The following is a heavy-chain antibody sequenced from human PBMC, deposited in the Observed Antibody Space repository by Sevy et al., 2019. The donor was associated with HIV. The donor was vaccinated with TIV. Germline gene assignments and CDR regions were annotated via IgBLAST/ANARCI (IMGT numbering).Heavy chain of an antibody. CDR3: AEGRVYNAFDI. CDR2: ISGSGGGT. V-gene: IGHV3-23*01. D-gene: IGHD2-8*01. J-gene: IGHJ3*02. Sequence: GGSLRLSCAASGFTFSSYAMSWVRQAPGKGLEWVSGISGSGGGTYSADSVKGRFTISRDNSKNTLYLQMNSLRAEDTAVYYCAEGRVYNAFDIWGQGTMVTVSS. CDR1: GFTFSSYA.